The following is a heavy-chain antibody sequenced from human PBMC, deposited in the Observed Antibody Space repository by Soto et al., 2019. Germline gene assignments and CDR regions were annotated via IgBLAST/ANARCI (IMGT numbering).Heavy chain of an antibody. D-gene: IGHD6-13*01. Sequence: EVQLLESGGGVVQPGGSLRLSCAASGVTLRNYAMSWVRQAPGGGLERVSSITGSGGSTYYADSVKGRFTIARDTSKNTLYLQRNGLRAEDTALYYCAKDAQERVPSHWFDPWGQGTLVTVSS. J-gene: IGHJ5*02. CDR2: ITGSGGST. CDR3: AKDAQERVPSHWFDP. V-gene: IGHV3-23*01. CDR1: GVTLRNYA.